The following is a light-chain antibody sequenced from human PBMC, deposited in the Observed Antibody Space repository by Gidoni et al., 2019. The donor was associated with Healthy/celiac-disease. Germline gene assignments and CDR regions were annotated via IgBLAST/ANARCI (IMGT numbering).Light chain of an antibody. Sequence: QSAXTQPAXVSGSPGQSITISCTGTSSDVGGYNYVSWYQQHPGKAPKLMIYDVSNRPSGVSNRFSGSTSGNXXXLTXSXLQAXDEADYYCXXXTSXSTLEVFGTGTKVTVL. J-gene: IGLJ1*01. CDR2: DVS. CDR1: SSDVGGYNY. V-gene: IGLV2-14*03. CDR3: XXXTSXSTLEV.